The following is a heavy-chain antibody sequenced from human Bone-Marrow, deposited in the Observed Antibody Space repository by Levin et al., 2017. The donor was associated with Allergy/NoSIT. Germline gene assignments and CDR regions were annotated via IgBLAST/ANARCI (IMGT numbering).Heavy chain of an antibody. V-gene: IGHV5-51*01. Sequence: GESLKISCKVIGFSYANYFIGWVRQMPGKGLESMGVIYLGDSDTRYSPSFRDQVTISGDKSIDTAYLQWTSLEASDTATYYCVRHRIGGTAFFYFDLWGQGTQVTVSS. CDR2: IYLGDSDT. CDR3: VRHRIGGTAFFYFDL. J-gene: IGHJ4*02. D-gene: IGHD2/OR15-2a*01. CDR1: GFSYANYF.